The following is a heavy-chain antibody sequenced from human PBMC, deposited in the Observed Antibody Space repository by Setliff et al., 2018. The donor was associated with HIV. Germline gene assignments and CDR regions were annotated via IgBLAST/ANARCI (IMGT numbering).Heavy chain of an antibody. J-gene: IGHJ4*02. V-gene: IGHV1-18*01. D-gene: IGHD5-12*01. Sequence: GASVKVSCKASGYSFTRYDVTWVRQAPGQGLEWMGGISGHNGDTKYPQKFQGRVTMTTDTSTNTAYMELSRLISDDTAVYYCARESRDIVATSPLDYWGQGTLVTVSS. CDR1: GYSFTRYD. CDR2: ISGHNGDT. CDR3: ARESRDIVATSPLDY.